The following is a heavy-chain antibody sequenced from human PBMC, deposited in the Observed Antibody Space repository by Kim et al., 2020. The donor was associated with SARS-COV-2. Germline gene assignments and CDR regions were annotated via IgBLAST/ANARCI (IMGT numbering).Heavy chain of an antibody. CDR1: GGSISSGGYY. CDR3: ARDGGLTGDYLDY. D-gene: IGHD3-16*01. V-gene: IGHV4-31*03. Sequence: SETLSLTCTVSGGSISSGGYYWSWIRQHPGKGLEWIGYIYYSGSTYYNPSLKSRVTISVDTSKNQFSLKLSSVTAAETAVYYCARDGGLTGDYLDYWGQGTPGTVSS. J-gene: IGHJ4*02. CDR2: IYYSGST.